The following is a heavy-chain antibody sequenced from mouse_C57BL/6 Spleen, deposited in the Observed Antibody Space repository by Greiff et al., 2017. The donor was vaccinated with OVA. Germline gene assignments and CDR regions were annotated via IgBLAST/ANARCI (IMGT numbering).Heavy chain of an antibody. J-gene: IGHJ1*03. CDR1: GYTFTSYD. V-gene: IGHV1-85*01. Sequence: VKLVESGPELVKPGASVKLSCKASGYTFTSYDINWVKQRPGQGLEWIGWIYPRDGSTKYNEKFKGKATLTVDTSSSTAYMELHSLTSEDSAVYFCARSGYYGSDWYFDVWGTGTTVTVSS. CDR3: ARSGYYGSDWYFDV. D-gene: IGHD1-1*01. CDR2: IYPRDGST.